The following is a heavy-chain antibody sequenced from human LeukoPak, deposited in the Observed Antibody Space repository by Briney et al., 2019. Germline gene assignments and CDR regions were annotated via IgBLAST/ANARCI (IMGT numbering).Heavy chain of an antibody. CDR1: GGSISNYY. CDR2: IYYSGST. D-gene: IGHD2-2*01. J-gene: IGHJ6*02. V-gene: IGHV4-59*01. Sequence: SETLSLTCTVSGGSISNYYWSWIRQPPGKGLEWIGYIYYSGSTDYNPSLESRVAISVDTSKNQFCLTLSSVTAADTAVYYCARAPPAGDYYGIDVWGQGTTGTVSS. CDR3: ARAPPAGDYYGIDV.